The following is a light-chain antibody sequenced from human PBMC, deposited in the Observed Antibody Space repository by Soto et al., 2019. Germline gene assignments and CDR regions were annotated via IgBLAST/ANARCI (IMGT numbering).Light chain of an antibody. V-gene: IGLV1-40*01. CDR2: ANT. J-gene: IGLJ2*01. CDR1: SSNIGAAYD. Sequence: QSVLTQPPSVSGPPGQRVTISCTGSSSNIGAAYDVHWYQQLQGKAPKLLIYANTNRPSGVPDRFSGSRSGTSASLAITGLQAEDEADYYGQSYDSSLSGVVFGGGTKLTVL. CDR3: QSYDSSLSGVV.